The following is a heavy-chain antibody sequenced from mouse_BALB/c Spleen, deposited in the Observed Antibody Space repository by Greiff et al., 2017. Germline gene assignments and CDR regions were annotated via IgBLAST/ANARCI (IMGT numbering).Heavy chain of an antibody. D-gene: IGHD2-4*01. V-gene: IGHV5-6-5*01. Sequence: EVMLVESGGGLVKPGGSLKLSCAASGFTFSSYAMSWVRQTPEKRLEWVASISSGGSTYYPDSVKGRFTISRDNARNILYLQMSSLRSEDTAMYYCAREGYDFLDYWGQGTTLTVSS. CDR1: GFTFSSYA. J-gene: IGHJ2*01. CDR2: ISSGGST. CDR3: AREGYDFLDY.